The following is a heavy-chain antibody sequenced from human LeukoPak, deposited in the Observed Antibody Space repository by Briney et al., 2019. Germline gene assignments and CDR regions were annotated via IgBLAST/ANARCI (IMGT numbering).Heavy chain of an antibody. Sequence: GGSLRLSCAASGFTFSSYAMSWVRQAPGKGLEWVSAISGSGGSTYYADSVKGRFTIYRDNSKNTLYLQMNSMRAEDTAVYYCAKVAVQYQLPPDYWGQGTLVTVSS. CDR2: ISGSGGST. J-gene: IGHJ4*02. CDR3: AKVAVQYQLPPDY. CDR1: GFTFSSYA. V-gene: IGHV3-23*01. D-gene: IGHD2-2*01.